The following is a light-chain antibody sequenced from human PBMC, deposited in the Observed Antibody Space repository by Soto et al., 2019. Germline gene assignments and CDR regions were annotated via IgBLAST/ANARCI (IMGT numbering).Light chain of an antibody. J-gene: IGLJ3*02. CDR1: SSDIGGHIY. CDR2: EVT. V-gene: IGLV2-14*01. CDR3: SSYTSSNTLV. Sequence: QSALTQPATVSGSPGQSITISCTGTSSDIGGHIYVSWYQQHPGKAPKLMIYEVTNRPSGLSNRFSGSKSGNTASLTISGLQAEDEADYYCSSYTSSNTLVFGGGTKLTVL.